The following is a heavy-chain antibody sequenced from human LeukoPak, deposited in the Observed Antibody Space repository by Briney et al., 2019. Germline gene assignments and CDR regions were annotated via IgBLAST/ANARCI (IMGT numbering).Heavy chain of an antibody. CDR2: IKQDGSEK. CDR3: ARARGLALGY. V-gene: IGHV3-7*01. CDR1: GLTFSSYW. J-gene: IGHJ4*02. D-gene: IGHD4-17*01. Sequence: PGGSLILSCEASGLTFSSYWMSWVRQAPGKGLEWVANIKQDGSEKYYVDSVKGRFTISRDNAKNSLYLQMNSLRAEDTAVYYCARARGLALGYWGQGTLVTVSS.